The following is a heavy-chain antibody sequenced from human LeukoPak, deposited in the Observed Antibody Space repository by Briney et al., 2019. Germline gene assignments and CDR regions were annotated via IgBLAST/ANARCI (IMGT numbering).Heavy chain of an antibody. Sequence: GGSLRLSCAASGFSFSTYAMSWVRQAPGKGLGWVSAILRSGDGIYYADSVKGRFTISRDNSKNTLYLQMNSLRAEDTAVYYCARDERPAARGNWFDPWGQGTLVTVSS. CDR1: GFSFSTYA. J-gene: IGHJ5*02. CDR2: ILRSGDGI. CDR3: ARDERPAARGNWFDP. D-gene: IGHD2-15*01. V-gene: IGHV3-23*01.